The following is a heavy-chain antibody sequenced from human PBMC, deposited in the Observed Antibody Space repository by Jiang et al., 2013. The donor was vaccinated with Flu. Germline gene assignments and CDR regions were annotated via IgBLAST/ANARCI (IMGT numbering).Heavy chain of an antibody. V-gene: IGHV5-51*01. D-gene: IGHD4-17*01. J-gene: IGHJ6*02. Sequence: YWIGWVRQMPGKGLEWMGIIYPGDSDTRYSPSFQGQVTISADKSISTAYLQWSSLKASDTAMYYCARRGRGTTVNNGMDVWGQGTTVTVSS. CDR1: YW. CDR3: ARRGRGTTVNNGMDV. CDR2: IYPGDSDT.